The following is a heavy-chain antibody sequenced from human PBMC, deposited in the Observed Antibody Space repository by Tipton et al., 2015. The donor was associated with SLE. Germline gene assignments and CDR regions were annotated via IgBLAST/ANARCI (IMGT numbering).Heavy chain of an antibody. Sequence: TLSLTCTVSGGSISSHSYYWGWVRQPPGKGLEWIGSIYYSGSTYYNPSLKSRVTISLDTSKNQFSLSLNSVTAADTAVYYCASSYGDFSWFDPWGQGTLVTVSS. V-gene: IGHV4-39*07. J-gene: IGHJ5*02. CDR2: IYYSGST. CDR3: ASSYGDFSWFDP. D-gene: IGHD4-17*01. CDR1: GGSISSHSYY.